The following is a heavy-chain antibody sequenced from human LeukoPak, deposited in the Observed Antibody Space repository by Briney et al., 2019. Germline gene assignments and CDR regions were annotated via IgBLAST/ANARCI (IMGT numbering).Heavy chain of an antibody. CDR3: ARSGYCSGGSCYATDRFYDY. D-gene: IGHD2-15*01. CDR2: INPNSGGT. Sequence: ASVKVSCKASGYTFTGYYMNWVRQAPGQGLEWMGWINPNSGGTNYAQKFQGRVTMTRDTSISTAYMELSRLRSDDTAVYYCARSGYCSGGSCYATDRFYDYWGQGTLVTVSS. J-gene: IGHJ4*02. V-gene: IGHV1-2*02. CDR1: GYTFTGYY.